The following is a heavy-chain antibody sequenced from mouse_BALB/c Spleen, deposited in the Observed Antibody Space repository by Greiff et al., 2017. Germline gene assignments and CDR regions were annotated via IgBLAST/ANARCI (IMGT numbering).Heavy chain of an antibody. CDR3: AYRNWFAY. CDR2: ISYSGST. D-gene: IGHD2-14*01. V-gene: IGHV3-2*02. J-gene: IGHJ3*01. Sequence: EVHLVESGPGLVKPSQSLSLTCTVTGYSITSDYAWNWIRQFPGNKLEWMGYISYSGSTSYNPSLKSRISITRDTSKNQFFLQLNSVTTEDTATYYCAYRNWFAYWGQGTLVTVSA. CDR1: GYSITSDYA.